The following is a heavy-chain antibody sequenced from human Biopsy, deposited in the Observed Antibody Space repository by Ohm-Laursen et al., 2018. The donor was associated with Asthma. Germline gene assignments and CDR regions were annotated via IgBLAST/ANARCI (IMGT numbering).Heavy chain of an antibody. J-gene: IGHJ4*02. CDR2: INSVFGTT. D-gene: IGHD2-2*01. Sequence: PSVKVSCKSLGGTFNTYVIGWVRQAPGQGLEWMGGINSVFGTTTYPQKFQDRVTITADDSTSTVYMELSSLRSEDAAVYYCARKAGSCISRTCYSLDFWGQGTLVTVSS. CDR3: ARKAGSCISRTCYSLDF. CDR1: GGTFNTYV. V-gene: IGHV1-69*13.